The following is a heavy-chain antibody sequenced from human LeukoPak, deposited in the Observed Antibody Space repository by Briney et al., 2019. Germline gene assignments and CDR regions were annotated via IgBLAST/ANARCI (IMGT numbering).Heavy chain of an antibody. D-gene: IGHD2-2*01. V-gene: IGHV3-11*01. CDR2: ISSSGSTI. CDR1: GFTFSDYY. J-gene: IGHJ6*03. Sequence: GGSLRLSCAASGFTFSDYYMSWIRQAPGKGLEWVSYISSSGSTIYYADSVKGRFTISRDNAKNSLYLQMNSLRAEDTAVYYCARDHGYQLLTYLGVWGKGITVTVSS. CDR3: ARDHGYQLLTYLGV.